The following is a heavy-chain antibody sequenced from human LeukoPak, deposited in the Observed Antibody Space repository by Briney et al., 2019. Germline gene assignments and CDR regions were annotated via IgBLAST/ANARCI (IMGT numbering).Heavy chain of an antibody. CDR2: ISAYNGNT. J-gene: IGHJ4*02. V-gene: IGHV1-18*01. D-gene: IGHD2-15*01. CDR1: GYTFTSYG. CDR3: ARDRSTVVTRGDFDY. Sequence: ASVKVSCKASGYTFTSYGISWVRQAPGQGLEWMGWISAYNGNTNYAQKLQGRVTMTTDTSTSTAYMELSSLRSEDTAVCYCARDRSTVVTRGDFDYWGPGTLVTVSS.